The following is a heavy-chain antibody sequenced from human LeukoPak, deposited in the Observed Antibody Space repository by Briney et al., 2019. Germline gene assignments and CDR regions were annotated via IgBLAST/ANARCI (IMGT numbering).Heavy chain of an antibody. D-gene: IGHD3-10*01. CDR2: ISSSSSYT. CDR1: GFTFSDYY. CDR3: ARDRGVTMVRGVIIYDY. V-gene: IGHV3-11*06. J-gene: IGHJ4*02. Sequence: PVGSLRLSCAASGFTFSDYYMSWIRQAPGKGLEWVSYISSSSSYTNYADSVKGRFTISRDNAKKSLYLQMNSLRAEDTAVYYCARDRGVTMVRGVIIYDYWGQGTLVTVSS.